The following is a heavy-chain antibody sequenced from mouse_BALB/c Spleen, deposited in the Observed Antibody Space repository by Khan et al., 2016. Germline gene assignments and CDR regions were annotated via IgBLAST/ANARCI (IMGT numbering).Heavy chain of an antibody. Sequence: VQLKQSGAELVRSGASVKLSCTASGFKIKDYYMHWVKQRPEQGLEWIGWIDPENGDTEYAPKFQGKATMTADTSSNTAYLQLSSLTSEDTAVYYGNACDYNAMDYWGQEPQSPSPQ. V-gene: IGHV14-4*02. CDR1: GFKIKDYY. CDR2: IDPENGDT. J-gene: IGHJ4*01. CDR3: NACDYNAMDY.